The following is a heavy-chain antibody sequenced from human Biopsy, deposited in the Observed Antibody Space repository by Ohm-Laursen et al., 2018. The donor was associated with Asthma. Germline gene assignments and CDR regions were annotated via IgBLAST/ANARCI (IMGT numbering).Heavy chain of an antibody. CDR2: VNTGKGDT. J-gene: IGHJ3*01. Sequence: SVKVSCKASGYNFISFAIHWVRQAPGQRLEWMGWVNTGKGDTKYSQKFQGRVTITRDTSASTAYMELRSLRSEDTATYYCARTYYDFLTGQVKDVFGVWGQGTMVTVSS. CDR1: GYNFISFA. CDR3: ARTYYDFLTGQVKDVFGV. V-gene: IGHV1-3*04. D-gene: IGHD3-9*01.